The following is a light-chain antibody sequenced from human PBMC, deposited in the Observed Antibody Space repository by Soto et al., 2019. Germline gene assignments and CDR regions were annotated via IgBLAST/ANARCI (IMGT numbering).Light chain of an antibody. Sequence: QSALTQPASVSGSPGQSITISCTGTRSDVGGYNYVSWYQHHAGKAPKLMIYEVSNRPSGVSNRFSGSKSGNTASLTISGLQADDEADYYCTSYSSSDIFYVFGTGTKLTVL. J-gene: IGLJ1*01. CDR1: RSDVGGYNY. CDR3: TSYSSSDIFYV. V-gene: IGLV2-14*01. CDR2: EVS.